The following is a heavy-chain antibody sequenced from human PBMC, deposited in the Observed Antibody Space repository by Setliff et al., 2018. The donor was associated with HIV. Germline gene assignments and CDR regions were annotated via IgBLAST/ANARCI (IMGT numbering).Heavy chain of an antibody. V-gene: IGHV3-15*01. D-gene: IGHD3-9*01. CDR3: TREESGLLTGYDY. Sequence: PGGSLRLSCAASALTFSNAWMSWVRQAPGKGLEWVGRIKSKIDGGTTDYTAPVKGRFTISREDSKSIDYLQMNSLKTEDTAVYYCTREESGLLTGYDYWGQGTLVTVSS. CDR2: IKSKIDGGTT. J-gene: IGHJ4*02. CDR1: ALTFSNAW.